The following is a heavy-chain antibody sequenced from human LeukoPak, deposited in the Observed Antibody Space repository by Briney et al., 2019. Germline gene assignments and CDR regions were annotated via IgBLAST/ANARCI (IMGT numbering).Heavy chain of an antibody. V-gene: IGHV4-31*03. Sequence: SETLSLTCTVSGGSISSGGYYWSWIRQHPGKGLEWIGYIYYSGSTYYNPSLKSRVTISVDTSKNQFSLKLSSVTAADTAVYYCARPNTAMVPGYYWGQGTLVTVSS. CDR2: IYYSGST. D-gene: IGHD5-18*01. CDR3: ARPNTAMVPGYY. J-gene: IGHJ4*02. CDR1: GGSISSGGYY.